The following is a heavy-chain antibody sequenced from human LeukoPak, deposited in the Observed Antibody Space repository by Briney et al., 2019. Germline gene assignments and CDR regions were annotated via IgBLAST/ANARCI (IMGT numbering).Heavy chain of an antibody. CDR3: AKGLYCSGGSCYVY. CDR1: GFTFSSYG. D-gene: IGHD2-15*01. J-gene: IGHJ4*02. V-gene: IGHV3-30*18. CDR2: ISYDGSNK. Sequence: GRSLRLSCAASGFTFSSYGMHWVRQAPGKGLEWVAVISYDGSNKYYADSVKGRFTISRDNSKNTLYLQMNSLRAEDTAVYYCAKGLYCSGGSCYVYWGQGPLVTVSS.